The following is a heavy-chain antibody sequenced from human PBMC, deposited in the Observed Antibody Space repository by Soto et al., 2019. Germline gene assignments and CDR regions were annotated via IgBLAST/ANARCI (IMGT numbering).Heavy chain of an antibody. V-gene: IGHV2-5*01. CDR3: AHAPNSGYELNWFDP. Sequence: QITLKESGPTLVKPTQTLTLTCTFSGFSLSTSGVGVGWIRQPPGKALAWLALIYWNDDKRYSPSLKSRLTITNDATKNQVVLTMTNLDPVDTAAYYCAHAPNSGYELNWFDPWGQGTLVTVSS. CDR2: IYWNDDK. J-gene: IGHJ5*02. CDR1: GFSLSTSGVG. D-gene: IGHD5-12*01.